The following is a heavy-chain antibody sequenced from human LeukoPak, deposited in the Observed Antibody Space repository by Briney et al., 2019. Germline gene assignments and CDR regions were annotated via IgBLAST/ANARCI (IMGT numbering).Heavy chain of an antibody. CDR2: ISGSGGST. Sequence: GGSLRLSCAASGFTFSSYGMSWVRQAPGKGLEWVSAISGSGGSTYYADSVKGRFTISRDNSKNTLYLQMNSLRVEDTAVYYCARDSSMLRGPLVIYYFDFWGQGTLVTASS. CDR1: GFTFSSYG. J-gene: IGHJ4*02. D-gene: IGHD3-10*01. V-gene: IGHV3-23*01. CDR3: ARDSSMLRGPLVIYYFDF.